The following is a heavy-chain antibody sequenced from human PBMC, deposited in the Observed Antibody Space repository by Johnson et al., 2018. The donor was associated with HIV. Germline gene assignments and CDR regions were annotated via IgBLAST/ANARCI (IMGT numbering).Heavy chain of an antibody. CDR1: GFTFSSFG. D-gene: IGHD5-18*01. CDR2: ISDDGCNK. V-gene: IGHV3-30*03. CDR3: ARVSLAYSYGYDAFDI. Sequence: QVQLVESGGGVVQPGRSLRLSCAASGFTFSSFGMHWVRQDPGKGLEWMTIISDDGCNKNYADSVKGRFTISRENAKNTLFLQMNSLRPEDTAVYYCARVSLAYSYGYDAFDIWGQGTRVTVSS. J-gene: IGHJ3*02.